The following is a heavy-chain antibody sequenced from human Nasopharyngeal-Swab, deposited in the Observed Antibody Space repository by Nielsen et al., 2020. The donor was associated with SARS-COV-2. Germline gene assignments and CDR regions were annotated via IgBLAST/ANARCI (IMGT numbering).Heavy chain of an antibody. J-gene: IGHJ4*02. Sequence: PGKGLEWIGYIYYSGSTNYNPSLKSRVTISVDTSKNQFSLKLCSVTAADTAVYYCARDDDSSGYYPFGYWGQGTLVTVSS. V-gene: IGHV4-59*13. CDR2: IYYSGST. D-gene: IGHD3-22*01. CDR3: ARDDDSSGYYPFGY.